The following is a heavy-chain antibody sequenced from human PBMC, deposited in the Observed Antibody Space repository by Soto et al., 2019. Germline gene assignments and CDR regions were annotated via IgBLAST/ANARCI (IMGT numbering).Heavy chain of an antibody. CDR3: ARALGKYFDFWSGYPTQFDY. CDR2: ISAYNGNT. CDR1: GYTFTSYG. J-gene: IGHJ4*02. D-gene: IGHD3-3*01. V-gene: IGHV1-18*01. Sequence: ASVKVSCKASGYTFTSYGISWVRQAPGQGLEWMGWISAYNGNTNYAQKLQGRVTMNTDTSTSTAYMELRSLRSDDTAVYYCARALGKYFDFWSGYPTQFDYWGQGTLVPVSS.